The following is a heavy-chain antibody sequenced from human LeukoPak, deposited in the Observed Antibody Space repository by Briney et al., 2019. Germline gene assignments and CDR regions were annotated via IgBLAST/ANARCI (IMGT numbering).Heavy chain of an antibody. D-gene: IGHD2/OR15-2a*01. J-gene: IGHJ4*02. CDR2: INPNSGGT. V-gene: IGHV1-2*06. Sequence: ASVKVSCKASGYTFTSYDINWVRQAPGQGLEWMGRINPNSGGTNYAQKFQGRVTMTRDTSISTAYMELSRLRSDDTAVYYCARGPVFLDYGDSWGQGTLVTVSS. CDR3: ARGPVFLDYGDS. CDR1: GYTFTSYD.